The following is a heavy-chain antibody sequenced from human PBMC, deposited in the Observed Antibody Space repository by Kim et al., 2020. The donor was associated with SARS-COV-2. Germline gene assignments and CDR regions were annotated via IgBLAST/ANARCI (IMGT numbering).Heavy chain of an antibody. J-gene: IGHJ6*02. CDR2: ISWNSGSI. V-gene: IGHV3-9*01. CDR1: GFTFGDYA. D-gene: IGHD6-13*01. CDR3: AKDIGSSSWYVQYYYYGMDV. Sequence: GGSLRLSCAASGFTFGDYAMHWVRQAPGKGLEWVSGISWNSGSIGYADSVKGRFTISRDNAKNSLYLQMNSLRAEDTALYYCAKDIGSSSWYVQYYYYGMDVWGQGTTVTVSS.